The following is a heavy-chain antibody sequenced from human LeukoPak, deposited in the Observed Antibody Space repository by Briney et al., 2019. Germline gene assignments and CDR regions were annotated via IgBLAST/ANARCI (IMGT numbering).Heavy chain of an antibody. Sequence: ASVKVSCTASGYTFTSYDINWVRQATGQGLEWMGWMNPNSGNTGYAQKFQGRVTMTRNTSISTAYMELSSLRSEDTAVYYCARETITIVLGYYYGMDVWGQGTTVTVSS. J-gene: IGHJ6*02. CDR1: GYTFTSYD. CDR2: MNPNSGNT. V-gene: IGHV1-8*01. CDR3: ARETITIVLGYYYGMDV. D-gene: IGHD3-9*01.